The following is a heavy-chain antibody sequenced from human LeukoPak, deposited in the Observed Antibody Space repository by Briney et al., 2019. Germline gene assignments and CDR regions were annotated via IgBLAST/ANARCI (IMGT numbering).Heavy chain of an antibody. Sequence: PGGSPRLSCAASGFTFSSYGMHWVRQAPGKGLEWVAFIRYDGSNKYYADSVKGRFTISRDNSKNTLYLQMNSLRAEDTAVYYCAKRVASWGSFYMDVWGKGTTVTVSS. J-gene: IGHJ6*03. CDR1: GFTFSSYG. D-gene: IGHD7-27*01. V-gene: IGHV3-30*02. CDR2: IRYDGSNK. CDR3: AKRVASWGSFYMDV.